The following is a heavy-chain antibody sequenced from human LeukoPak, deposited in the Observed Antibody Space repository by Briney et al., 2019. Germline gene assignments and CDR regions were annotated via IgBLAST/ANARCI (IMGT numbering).Heavy chain of an antibody. CDR1: GFTFSSYW. CDR2: IKKDGSEK. CDR3: ARDSSGNY. Sequence: PGGSLRLSCAASGFTFSSYWMSWVRQAPGKGLGWVATIKKDGSEKYYVDSVKGRFTISRDNAKSSLYLQMNSLRGDDTAVYYCARDSSGNYWGQGTLVTVSS. D-gene: IGHD6-19*01. J-gene: IGHJ4*02. V-gene: IGHV3-7*01.